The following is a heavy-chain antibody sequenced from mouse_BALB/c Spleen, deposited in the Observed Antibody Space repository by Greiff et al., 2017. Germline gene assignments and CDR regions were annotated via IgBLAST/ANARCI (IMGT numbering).Heavy chain of an antibody. V-gene: IGHV3-8*02. D-gene: IGHD2-3*01. CDR1: GDSITSCY. CDR3: AKGGYDPSYAMDY. CDR2: ISYSGST. J-gene: IGHJ4*01. Sequence: DVMLVESGPSLVKPSQTLSLTCSVTGDSITSCYWNWIRKFPGNKLEYMGYISYSGSTYYNPSLKSRISITRDTSKNQYYLQLNSVTTEDTATYYCAKGGYDPSYAMDYWGQGTSVTVSS.